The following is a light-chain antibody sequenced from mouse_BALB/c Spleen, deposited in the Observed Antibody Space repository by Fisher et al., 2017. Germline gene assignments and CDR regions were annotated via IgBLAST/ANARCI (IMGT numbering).Light chain of an antibody. CDR3: FQGSGYPLT. V-gene: IGKV4-63*01. Sequence: DIVITQSPAIMAASLGQKVTMTCSASSSVSYMHWYQQKSSTSPKLGIYDTSKLASGVPGRFSGSGSGNSYSLTISSMEAEDVATYYCFQGSGYPLTFGSGTKLEIK. J-gene: IGKJ4*01. CDR1: SSVSY. CDR2: DTS.